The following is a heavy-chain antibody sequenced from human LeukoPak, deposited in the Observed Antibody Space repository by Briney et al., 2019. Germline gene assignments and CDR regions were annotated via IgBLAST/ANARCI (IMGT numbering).Heavy chain of an antibody. D-gene: IGHD6-6*01. V-gene: IGHV1-69*02. Sequence: GASVKVSCKASGGTFSSYTISWVRQAPGQGLEWMGRIIPILGIANYAQKLQGRVTITADKSTSTAYMELSSLRSEDTAVYYCATLEYSSSSVYYYYYGMDVWGQGTTVTVSS. CDR1: GGTFSSYT. J-gene: IGHJ6*02. CDR3: ATLEYSSSSVYYYYYGMDV. CDR2: IIPILGIA.